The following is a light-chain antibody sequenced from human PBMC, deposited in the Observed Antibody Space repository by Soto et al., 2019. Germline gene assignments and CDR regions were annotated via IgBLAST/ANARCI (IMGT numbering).Light chain of an antibody. CDR1: QSISSW. CDR3: QQYENYWT. CDR2: DAS. Sequence: DIQMTQSPSTLSASVGDRVTITCRASQSISSWLAWYQQKPGKAPKLLIYDASSLESAVPSRFSGSGSGTEFTLTISSLQPEDFGIYYCQQYENYWTFGQGTKVDIK. V-gene: IGKV1-5*01. J-gene: IGKJ1*01.